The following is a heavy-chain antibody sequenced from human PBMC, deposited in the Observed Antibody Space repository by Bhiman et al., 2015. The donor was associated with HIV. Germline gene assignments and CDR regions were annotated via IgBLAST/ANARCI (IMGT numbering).Heavy chain of an antibody. CDR3: AKELGGILQFLEWLPFWDY. CDR2: ISGSGGST. V-gene: IGHV3-23*01. D-gene: IGHD3-3*01. CDR1: GFTFSSYA. Sequence: EVQLLESGGGLVQPGGSLRLSCAASGFTFSSYAMSWVRQAPGKGLEWVSAISGSGGSTYYADSVKGRFTISRDNSKNTLYLQMNSLRAEDTAVYYCAKELGGILQFLEWLPFWDYWGQGTLVTVSS. J-gene: IGHJ4*02.